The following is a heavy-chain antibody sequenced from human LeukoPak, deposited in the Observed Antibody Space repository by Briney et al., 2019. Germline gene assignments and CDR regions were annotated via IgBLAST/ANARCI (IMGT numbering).Heavy chain of an antibody. Sequence: SETLSLTCTVSGGSISSSSYYWGWIRQPPGKGLERIGSIYYSGSTYYNPSLKSRVTISVDTTKNQFSLKLSPVTAADTAVYYCARNFREISSGYYYPLDYWGQGTLVTVSS. CDR2: IYYSGST. D-gene: IGHD3-22*01. J-gene: IGHJ4*02. CDR3: ARNFREISSGYYYPLDY. V-gene: IGHV4-39*01. CDR1: GGSISSSSYY.